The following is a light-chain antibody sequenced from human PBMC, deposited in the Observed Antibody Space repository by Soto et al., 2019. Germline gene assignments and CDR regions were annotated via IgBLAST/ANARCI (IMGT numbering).Light chain of an antibody. J-gene: IGKJ1*01. CDR2: AAS. Sequence: IKLSQSPSSLSAYVGDRVTITCRASQGISSYLAWYQQKPGKAPKLLIYAASTLQSGVPSRFSGSGSGTDFTLTISSLQPEDFATYYCQQSYSTPRTFGQGTKVDIK. CDR1: QGISSY. CDR3: QQSYSTPRT. V-gene: IGKV1-39*01.